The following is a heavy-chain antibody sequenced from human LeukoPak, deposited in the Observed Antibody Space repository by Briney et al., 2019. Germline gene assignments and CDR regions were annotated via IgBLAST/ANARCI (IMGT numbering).Heavy chain of an antibody. CDR2: INPNSGGT. D-gene: IGHD3-3*01. CDR3: ARGLDFWSGYRFDY. V-gene: IGHV1-2*02. J-gene: IGHJ4*02. Sequence: GASVKVSCKASGYTFTGYYMHWVRQAPGQGLEWMGWINPNSGGTNYAQKFQGRVTMTRDTSISTAYMELRSLRSDDTAVYYCARGLDFWSGYRFDYWGQGTLVTVSS. CDR1: GYTFTGYY.